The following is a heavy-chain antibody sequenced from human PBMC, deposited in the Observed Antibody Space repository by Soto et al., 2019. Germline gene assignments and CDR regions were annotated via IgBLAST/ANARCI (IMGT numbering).Heavy chain of an antibody. D-gene: IGHD3-10*01. CDR3: ARDMVRGVIPGAFDY. J-gene: IGHJ4*02. CDR2: INSDGSST. CDR1: GFTFSSYW. V-gene: IGHV3-74*01. Sequence: LSLTCAASGFTFSSYWMHWVRQAPGKGLVWVSRINSDGSSTSYADSVKGRFTISRDNAKNTLYLQMNSLRAEDTAVYYCARDMVRGVIPGAFDYWGQGTLVTVSS.